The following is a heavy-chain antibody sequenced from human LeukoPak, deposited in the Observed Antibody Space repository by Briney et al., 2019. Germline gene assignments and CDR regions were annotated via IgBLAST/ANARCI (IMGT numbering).Heavy chain of an antibody. J-gene: IGHJ6*03. Sequence: GGSLRLSCAASGFTFSSYGMHWVRQAPGQGLEWVGLINPSGGDTTYAQKFQGRVTMTRDMSTSTVYIELSSLRSEDTAVYYCARDPAYYDTYDYSYYYYYMDVWGKGTTVTVSS. CDR1: GFTFSSYG. D-gene: IGHD3-22*01. CDR2: INPSGGDT. V-gene: IGHV1-46*01. CDR3: ARDPAYYDTYDYSYYYYYMDV.